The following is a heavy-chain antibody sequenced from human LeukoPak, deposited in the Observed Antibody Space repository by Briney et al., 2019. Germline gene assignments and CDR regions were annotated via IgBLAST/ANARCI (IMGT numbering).Heavy chain of an antibody. CDR2: IYYSGTT. CDR3: ARGTASEYGSGTYYDDY. CDR1: GDSISSYY. V-gene: IGHV4-59*12. J-gene: IGHJ4*02. D-gene: IGHD3-10*01. Sequence: SETLSLTCTVSGDSISSYYWSWIRQSPGKGLEWIGYIYYSGTTNYNPSLKSRVTISVDTSKNQFSLNLSSVTAADTAVYYCARGTASEYGSGTYYDDYWGQGTLVSVSS.